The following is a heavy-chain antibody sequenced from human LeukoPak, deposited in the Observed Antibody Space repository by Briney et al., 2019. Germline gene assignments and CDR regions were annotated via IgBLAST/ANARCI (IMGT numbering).Heavy chain of an antibody. V-gene: IGHV3-64*01. Sequence: GGSLRLSCAASGFTFSSYAMHWVRQAPGKGLEYVSAIINNGGNTFYVNSVKGRFTISRDNSKNTLYLQMNSLRAEDTALYYCARDIIVGASDYWGQGTLVTVSS. CDR2: IINNGGNT. J-gene: IGHJ4*02. D-gene: IGHD1-26*01. CDR3: ARDIIVGASDY. CDR1: GFTFSSYA.